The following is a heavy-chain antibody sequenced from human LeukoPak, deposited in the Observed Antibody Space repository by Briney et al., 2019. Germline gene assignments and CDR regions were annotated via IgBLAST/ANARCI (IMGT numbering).Heavy chain of an antibody. V-gene: IGHV3-48*01. CDR3: ARGGTYYNEALDI. CDR1: GFTFSSYS. J-gene: IGHJ3*02. D-gene: IGHD1-26*01. Sequence: GGSLRLSCAASGFTFSSYSMKWVRQAPGKGLEWVSYISSSSSTIYYADSVKGRFTISRDNAKNLLYLQMNSLRAEDAAVYYCARGGTYYNEALDIWGQGTMVTVSS. CDR2: ISSSSSTI.